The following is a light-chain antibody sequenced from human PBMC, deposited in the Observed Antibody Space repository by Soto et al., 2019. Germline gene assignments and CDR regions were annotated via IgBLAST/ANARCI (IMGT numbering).Light chain of an antibody. CDR2: YDD. Sequence: QSVLTQPPSVSEAPRQRVTISCSGSSSNIGNNDVNWYQQLPGKAPKLLIYYDDLLPSGVSDRFSGSKSGTSASLAISGLQSEDEADYYCAAWDDSLNCYVFGTGTKLTVL. CDR3: AAWDDSLNCYV. J-gene: IGLJ1*01. CDR1: SSNIGNND. V-gene: IGLV1-36*01.